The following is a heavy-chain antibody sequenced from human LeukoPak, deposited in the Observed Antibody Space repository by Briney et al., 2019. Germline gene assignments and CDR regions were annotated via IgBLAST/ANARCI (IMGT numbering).Heavy chain of an antibody. V-gene: IGHV3-23*01. CDR2: ISGSGGST. CDR1: GFTFSNYV. D-gene: IGHD4-17*01. J-gene: IGHJ4*02. CDR3: AKDGYGVLDY. Sequence: PGGSLRLSCAASGFTFSNYVMSWVRQAPGKGLEWVSDISGSGGSTHYAGSVKGRFTISRENSQNTLYLQMNSLRAEDTAVYYCAKDGYGVLDYWGQGTLVTVSS.